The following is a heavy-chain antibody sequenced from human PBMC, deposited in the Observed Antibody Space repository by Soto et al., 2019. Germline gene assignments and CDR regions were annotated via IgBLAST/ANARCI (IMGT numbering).Heavy chain of an antibody. V-gene: IGHV4-59*01. J-gene: IGHJ5*02. CDR3: ARGIRTDSIVMTTPRCYAP. D-gene: IGHD3-16*01. Sequence: SETLSLTCTVSGGSIRSYSWSWIRQPPGQGLARIGYIYYSGSTNYSPSLKSRVTISVDTSKNQFSLKLSSVTAADTAVYYCARGIRTDSIVMTTPRCYAPRGQRSLGTVSS. CDR1: GGSIRSYS. CDR2: IYYSGST.